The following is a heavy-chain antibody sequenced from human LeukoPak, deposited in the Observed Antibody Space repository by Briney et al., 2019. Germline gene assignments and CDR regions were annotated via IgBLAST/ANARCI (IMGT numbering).Heavy chain of an antibody. CDR1: GXSFTSYW. CDR3: ARLRGYNYGYEDY. CDR2: IYPGDSDT. Sequence: GESLKISCEGSGXSFTSYWSAWVRQMPGKGLEWMGIIYPGDSDTRYSPSFQGQVTISADKSISTAYLQWSSLKASDTAMYYCARLRGYNYGYEDYWGQGTLVTVSS. D-gene: IGHD5-18*01. V-gene: IGHV5-51*01. J-gene: IGHJ4*02.